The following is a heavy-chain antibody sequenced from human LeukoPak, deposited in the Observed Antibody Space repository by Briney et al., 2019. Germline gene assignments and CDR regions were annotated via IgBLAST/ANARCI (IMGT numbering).Heavy chain of an antibody. CDR2: ISYDGSNK. CDR1: GFTFSSYA. V-gene: IGHV3-30*04. CDR3: ARDLHSNPGIAVAGTDY. Sequence: GRSLRLSCAASGFTFSSYAMHWVRQAPGKGLEGVAVISYDGSNKYYADSVKGRFTISRDNSKNTLYLQMNNLRAEDTAVYYCARDLHSNPGIAVAGTDYWGQGTLVTVSS. J-gene: IGHJ4*02. D-gene: IGHD6-19*01.